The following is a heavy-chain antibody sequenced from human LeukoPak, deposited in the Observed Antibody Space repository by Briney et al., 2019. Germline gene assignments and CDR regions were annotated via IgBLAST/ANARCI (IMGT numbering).Heavy chain of an antibody. Sequence: PSETLSLTCTVSGGSISSSSYYWGWIRQPPGKGLEWIGSIYYSGSTYYNPSLKSRVTISVDPSKNPFSLKLSSVTAADTAVYYCARHDPYSSSWPPGNDYWGQGTLVTVSS. CDR2: IYYSGST. D-gene: IGHD6-13*01. V-gene: IGHV4-39*01. CDR1: GGSISSSSYY. CDR3: ARHDPYSSSWPPGNDY. J-gene: IGHJ4*02.